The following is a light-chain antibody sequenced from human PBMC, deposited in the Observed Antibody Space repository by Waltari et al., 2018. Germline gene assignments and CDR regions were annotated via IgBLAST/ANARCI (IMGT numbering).Light chain of an antibody. CDR2: GNR. Sequence: QSGLTQPPSVSGAPGQRVTISRTGSSANIGAGYDVHWYQLLPGTAPKHLICGNRSRPSRLPDPSAGSKSGTSAALAITGLKAEEEAGYYCQSYDSSLSGSVFGGGTKLTVL. CDR1: SANIGAGYD. V-gene: IGLV1-40*01. J-gene: IGLJ2*01. CDR3: QSYDSSLSGSV.